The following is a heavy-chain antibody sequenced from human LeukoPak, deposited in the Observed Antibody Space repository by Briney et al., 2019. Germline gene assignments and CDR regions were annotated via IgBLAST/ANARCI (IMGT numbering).Heavy chain of an antibody. CDR2: INAGNGNT. D-gene: IGHD2-15*01. J-gene: IGHJ5*02. Sequence: ASVKVSCKASGYTFTSYAMNWVRQAPGQRLEWMGWINAGNGNTKYSQKFQGRVTITRDTSASTAYMELSSLRSEDTAVYYCARDVVVVVAATLAHWFDPWGQGTLVTVSS. CDR1: GYTFTSYA. CDR3: ARDVVVVVAATLAHWFDP. V-gene: IGHV1-3*01.